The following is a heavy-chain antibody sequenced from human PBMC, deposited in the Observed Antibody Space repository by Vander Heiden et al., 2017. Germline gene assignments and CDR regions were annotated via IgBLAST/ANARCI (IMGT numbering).Heavy chain of an antibody. CDR1: GFTKSRYA. CDR2: ISGSGGST. V-gene: IGHV3-23*01. D-gene: IGHD6-13*01. J-gene: IGHJ6*02. Sequence: EVQLLEHGGGLVQHGGYVRLSGEASGFTKSRYAMGWVRQAPVKGLEWVSGISGSGGSTYSADSVMVRFTISRDNSRNTRYLQMNSLGADDTAVYYCAKIGPSRSGNLAGMDFWGQGTTVTVSS. CDR3: AKIGPSRSGNLAGMDF.